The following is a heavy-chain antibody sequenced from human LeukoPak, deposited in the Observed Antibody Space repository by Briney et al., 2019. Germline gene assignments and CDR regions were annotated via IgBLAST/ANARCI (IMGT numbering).Heavy chain of an antibody. CDR3: ARVVVAATYYYYYYMDV. D-gene: IGHD2-15*01. Sequence: SETLSLTCTVSGGSISSSSYYWGWIRQSPGKGLEWIGTIYYSGSTYYTPSLKSRVTISVDTSKNQFSLKLRFVTAADTAVYYCARVVVAATYYYYYYMDVWGKGTTVTISS. CDR1: GGSISSSSYY. J-gene: IGHJ6*03. V-gene: IGHV4-39*01. CDR2: IYYSGST.